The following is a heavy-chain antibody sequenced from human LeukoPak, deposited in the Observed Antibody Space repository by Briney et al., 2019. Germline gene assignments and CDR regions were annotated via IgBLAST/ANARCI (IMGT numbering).Heavy chain of an antibody. CDR1: GYTFTGYY. CDR2: INPNSGGT. Sequence: ASVKVSCKASGYTFTGYYVHWVRQAPGQGLEWMGWINPNSGGTNYAQKFQGRVTMTRDTSISTGYMELSRLTSDDTAVYYCARETGQFEHDSWGQGTLVTVSS. D-gene: IGHD5-24*01. J-gene: IGHJ4*02. V-gene: IGHV1-2*02. CDR3: ARETGQFEHDS.